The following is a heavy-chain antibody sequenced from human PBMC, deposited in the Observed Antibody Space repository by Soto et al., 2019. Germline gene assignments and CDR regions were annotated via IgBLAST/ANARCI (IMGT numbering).Heavy chain of an antibody. CDR3: ARTGGAVAVFDY. CDR1: GYTFTSYG. J-gene: IGHJ4*02. V-gene: IGHV1-18*01. Sequence: QVQLVQSGAEVKKPGASVKVSCKASGYTFTSYGITWVRQAPGQGLEWMGWISGYNGNTNYAQKLQDRXXMXTXXSTSTAYMELRSLRSDDTAVYYCARTGGAVAVFDYWGQGTLVTVSS. D-gene: IGHD6-19*01. CDR2: ISGYNGNT.